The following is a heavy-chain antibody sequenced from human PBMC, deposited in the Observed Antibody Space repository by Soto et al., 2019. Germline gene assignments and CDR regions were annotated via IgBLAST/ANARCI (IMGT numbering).Heavy chain of an antibody. D-gene: IGHD2-21*02. J-gene: IGHJ1*01. Sequence: EVRLVESGGGLVQPGGSLRLSCAASGFTVSSNCMSWVRQAPGKGLEWVALIYSGGSTYYADSVKGRFTISRDNSRNTLYLQMNSLRAEDTAVYYCARDSSVTEGYFQHWGQGTLVPVSS. CDR1: GFTVSSNC. CDR2: IYSGGST. V-gene: IGHV3-66*01. CDR3: ARDSSVTEGYFQH.